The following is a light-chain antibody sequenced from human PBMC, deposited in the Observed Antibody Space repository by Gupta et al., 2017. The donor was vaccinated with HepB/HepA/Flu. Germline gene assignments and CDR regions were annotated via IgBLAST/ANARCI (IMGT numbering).Light chain of an antibody. CDR1: NIGSKS. Sequence: YVLTQPPPVPVAPGKTARITCGGNNIGSKSVHWYQQKPGQAPVLVIYYDSDRPSGIPERFSGSNSGNTATLTISRVEAGDEADYYCQVWDSSSDHYVFGTGTKVTVL. CDR3: QVWDSSSDHYV. V-gene: IGLV3-21*04. J-gene: IGLJ1*01. CDR2: YDS.